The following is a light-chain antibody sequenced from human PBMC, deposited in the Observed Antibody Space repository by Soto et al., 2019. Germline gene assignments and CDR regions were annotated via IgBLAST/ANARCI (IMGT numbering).Light chain of an antibody. J-gene: IGKJ1*01. CDR1: QSVSSNY. V-gene: IGKV3-20*01. CDR3: QQYGSSPTWT. CDR2: GAS. Sequence: EIVLTQSPGTLSLSPGARATLSCRASQSVSSNYLAWYQQKPGQAPRLLIYGASTRATGIPDRFSGSGSGTDFTLTISRLEPDDSAVYYGQQYGSSPTWTFGQGTKVDIK.